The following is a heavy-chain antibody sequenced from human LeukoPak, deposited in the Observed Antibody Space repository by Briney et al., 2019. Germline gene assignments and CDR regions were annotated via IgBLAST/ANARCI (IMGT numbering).Heavy chain of an antibody. CDR3: ARDFSGYYSADY. D-gene: IGHD3-3*01. CDR1: GFTLSSFG. Sequence: PGGSLRLSCAASGFTLSSFGLHWFRQAPGKGLEWVAVISSDGTSTSYADSAKGRFAISRDNSNNTLFLQVHSLRTEDTAVYFCARDFSGYYSADYWGQGTLVTVSS. V-gene: IGHV3-30*09. J-gene: IGHJ4*02. CDR2: ISSDGTST.